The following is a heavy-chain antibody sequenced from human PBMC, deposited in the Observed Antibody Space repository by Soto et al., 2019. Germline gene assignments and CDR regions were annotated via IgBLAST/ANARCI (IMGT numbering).Heavy chain of an antibody. D-gene: IGHD6-6*01. V-gene: IGHV4-59*01. Sequence: QVQLQESGPGLVKPSETLSLTCTVSGGSTSSYYWSWIRQSPGKGLEWIGYMYDSGITSYNPSLKRRVTISVDTSKNQFSLRLRSVTAADTAVYYCASGVSSIPGRRYAFDIWGQGAMVTVSS. CDR2: MYDSGIT. CDR3: ASGVSSIPGRRYAFDI. CDR1: GGSTSSYY. J-gene: IGHJ3*02.